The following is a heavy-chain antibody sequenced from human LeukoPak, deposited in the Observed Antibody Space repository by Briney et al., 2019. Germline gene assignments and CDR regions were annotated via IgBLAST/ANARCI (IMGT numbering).Heavy chain of an antibody. Sequence: TGGSLRLSCAASGFTFSSYGMHWVRQAPGKGLEWVAVISYDGSNKYYADSVKGRFTISRDNSKNTLYLQMNSLRAEDTAVYYCAILGIAAASAIVYWGQGTLVTVSS. V-gene: IGHV3-30*03. D-gene: IGHD6-13*01. CDR2: ISYDGSNK. J-gene: IGHJ4*02. CDR3: AILGIAAASAIVY. CDR1: GFTFSSYG.